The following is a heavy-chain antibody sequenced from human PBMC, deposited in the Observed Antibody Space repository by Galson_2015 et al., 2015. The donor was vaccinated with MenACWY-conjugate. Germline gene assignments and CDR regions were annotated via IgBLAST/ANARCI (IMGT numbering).Heavy chain of an antibody. V-gene: IGHV1-2*02. D-gene: IGHD2-21*02. Sequence: SVKVSCKASGYTFTDYYIHWVRQAPGQGLEWMGWINPNSGGTTYAQRFQGRVTMTRDTSISTAYMELTRLRSDDTAVYYCARWVVVVTGIRDAFDIWGPGTMVPVSS. J-gene: IGHJ3*02. CDR2: INPNSGGT. CDR1: GYTFTDYY. CDR3: ARWVVVVTGIRDAFDI.